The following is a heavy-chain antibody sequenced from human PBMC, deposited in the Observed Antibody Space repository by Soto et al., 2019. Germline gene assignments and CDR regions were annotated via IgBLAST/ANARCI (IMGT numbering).Heavy chain of an antibody. CDR2: IKSKTDGGTT. V-gene: IGHV3-15*01. Sequence: PVGSLRLSCAASGFTFSNAWMSWVRQAPGKGLEWVGRIKSKTDGGTTDYAAPVKGRFTISRDESKHTLFLQMNSLKTEDTGVYYCTTGTYNDFWSGYYPGGYYYYGMDVWGQGTTVTVSS. D-gene: IGHD3-3*01. CDR3: TTGTYNDFWSGYYPGGYYYYGMDV. J-gene: IGHJ6*02. CDR1: GFTFSNAW.